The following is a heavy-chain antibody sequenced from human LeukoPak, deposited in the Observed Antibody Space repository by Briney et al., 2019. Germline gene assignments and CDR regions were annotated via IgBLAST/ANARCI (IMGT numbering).Heavy chain of an antibody. Sequence: PGESLKISCKGSGYSFTSYWIGWVRQMPGKGLEWMGIIYPGDSDTRYSPSFQGQVTISADKSISTAYLQWSSLKASDTAMYYCARPDYYDSSGYYNPVYFQHWGQGTLVTVSS. V-gene: IGHV5-51*01. CDR3: ARPDYYDSSGYYNPVYFQH. CDR2: IYPGDSDT. J-gene: IGHJ1*01. CDR1: GYSFTSYW. D-gene: IGHD3-22*01.